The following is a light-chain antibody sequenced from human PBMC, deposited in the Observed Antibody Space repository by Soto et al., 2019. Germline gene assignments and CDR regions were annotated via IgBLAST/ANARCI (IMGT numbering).Light chain of an antibody. CDR2: GNN. CDR1: SSNIGAGYE. CDR3: QSFDSSLGAYV. V-gene: IGLV1-40*01. J-gene: IGLJ1*01. Sequence: QSVLTQPPSVSGAPGQRVTISCTGGSSNIGAGYEVQWYQQLPGRAPKLLIYGNNNRPSGVPERFSGSNSGTSASLAISGLQAEDESDYYCQSFDSSLGAYVFGTGTKVTVL.